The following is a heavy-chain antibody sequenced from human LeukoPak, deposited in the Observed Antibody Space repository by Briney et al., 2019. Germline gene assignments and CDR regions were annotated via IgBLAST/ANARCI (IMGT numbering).Heavy chain of an antibody. D-gene: IGHD3-3*01. CDR3: ARQEWSYYYYGMDV. V-gene: IGHV4-39*01. Sequence: KSSETLSLTCTVSGGSISSSSYYWGWIRQPPGKGLEWIGSIYYSGSTYYNPSLKSRVTISVDTSKNQFSLKLSSVTAADTAVYYCARQEWSYYYYGMDVWGQGTTVTVSS. CDR1: GGSISSSSYY. J-gene: IGHJ6*02. CDR2: IYYSGST.